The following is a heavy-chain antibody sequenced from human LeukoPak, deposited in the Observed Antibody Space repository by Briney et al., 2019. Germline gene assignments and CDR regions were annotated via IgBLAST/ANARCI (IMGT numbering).Heavy chain of an antibody. CDR2: ISWNSGSI. CDR3: ARGVYGYDSNVDY. CDR1: GFTFDNYD. J-gene: IGHJ4*02. D-gene: IGHD6-6*01. V-gene: IGHV3-9*01. Sequence: GGSLRLSCAASGFTFDNYDMHWVRQAPGKGLEWVSGISWNSGSIGYADLVKRRFTISRDNAKHFLYLQKDTLRDEDAAVYYCARGVYGYDSNVDYWGQGPRITVSS.